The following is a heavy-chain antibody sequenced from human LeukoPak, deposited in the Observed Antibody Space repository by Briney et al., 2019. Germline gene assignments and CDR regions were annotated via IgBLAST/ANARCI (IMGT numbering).Heavy chain of an antibody. CDR3: ARGPVPLGDY. V-gene: IGHV1-8*02. J-gene: IGHJ4*02. Sequence: ASVKVSCKASGYSFTSNYIHWVRQATGQGLEWMGWMNPNSGNTGYAQKFQGRVTMTRNTSISTAYMELSSLRSEDTAVYYCARGPVPLGDYWGQGTLVTVSS. CDR2: MNPNSGNT. D-gene: IGHD3-16*01. CDR1: GYSFTSNY.